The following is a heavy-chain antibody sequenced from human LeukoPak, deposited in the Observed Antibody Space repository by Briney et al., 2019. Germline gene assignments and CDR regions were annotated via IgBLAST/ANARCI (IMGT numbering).Heavy chain of an antibody. Sequence: SVKVSCKASGYTFTSYGISWVRQAPGQGLEWMGWISAYNGNTNYAQKLQGRVTMTTDTSTSTAYMELRSLRSDDTAVYYCARDLSGSSWYFKGGWFDPWGQGTLVTVSS. J-gene: IGHJ5*02. CDR2: ISAYNGNT. CDR1: GYTFTSYG. V-gene: IGHV1-18*01. D-gene: IGHD6-13*01. CDR3: ARDLSGSSWYFKGGWFDP.